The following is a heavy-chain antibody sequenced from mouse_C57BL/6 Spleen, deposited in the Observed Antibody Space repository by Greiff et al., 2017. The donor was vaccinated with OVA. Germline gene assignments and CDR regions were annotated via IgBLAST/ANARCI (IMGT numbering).Heavy chain of an antibody. J-gene: IGHJ4*01. V-gene: IGHV1-26*01. CDR1: GYTFTDYY. CDR3: ARGDGYYEGYAMDY. D-gene: IGHD2-3*01. Sequence: EVQLQQSGPELVKPGASVKISCKASGYTFTDYYMNWVKQSHGKSLEWIGDINPNNGGTSYNQKFKGKATLTVDKSSSTAYMGLRSLTSEDSAVYYCARGDGYYEGYAMDYWGQGTSVTVSS. CDR2: INPNNGGT.